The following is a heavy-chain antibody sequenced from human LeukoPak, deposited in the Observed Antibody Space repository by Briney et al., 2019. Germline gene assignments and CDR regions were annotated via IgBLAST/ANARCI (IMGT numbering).Heavy chain of an antibody. V-gene: IGHV1-69*13. J-gene: IGHJ4*02. CDR3: ARALGIAVAGTLTFGY. CDR1: GGTFSSYA. Sequence: GASAKVSCKASGGTFSSYAISWVRQAPGQGLEWMGGIIPIFGTANYAQKFQGRVTITADESTSTAYMELSSLRSEDTAVYYCARALGIAVAGTLTFGYWGQGTLVTVSS. CDR2: IIPIFGTA. D-gene: IGHD6-19*01.